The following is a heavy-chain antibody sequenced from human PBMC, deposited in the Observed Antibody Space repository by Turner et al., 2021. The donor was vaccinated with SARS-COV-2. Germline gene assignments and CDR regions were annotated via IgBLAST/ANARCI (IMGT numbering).Heavy chain of an antibody. Sequence: PQLPESGPGLVKPSETLCLTLAVSGSCFSSSSYYRGWVRQPPGKGLEWIGGIYYSGSNNYNPALMSRVITTVNNNNNHFSQKQMCGPAADTAVYYCAGHGQAAAAVYVARFDSWGQGTLVTVSS. CDR1: GSCFSSSSYY. J-gene: IGHJ5*01. D-gene: IGHD6-13*01. CDR3: AGHGQAAAAVYVARFDS. V-gene: IGHV4-39*01. CDR2: IYYSGSN.